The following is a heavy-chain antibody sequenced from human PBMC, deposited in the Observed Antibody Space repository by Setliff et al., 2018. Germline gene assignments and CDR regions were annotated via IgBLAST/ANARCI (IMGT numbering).Heavy chain of an antibody. Sequence: GSLRLSCAASGFTFSSYAMSWVRQAPGKGLEWVSAISGSGGSTYYADSVKGRFTISRDNSKNTLYLQMNSLRAEDTAVYYCAKDPSPLGATTRFDYWGQGTLVTVSS. CDR2: ISGSGGST. V-gene: IGHV3-23*01. J-gene: IGHJ4*02. D-gene: IGHD1-26*01. CDR1: GFTFSSYA. CDR3: AKDPSPLGATTRFDY.